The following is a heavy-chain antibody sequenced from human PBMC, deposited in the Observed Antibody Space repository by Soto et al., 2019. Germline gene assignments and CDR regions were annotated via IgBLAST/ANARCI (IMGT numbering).Heavy chain of an antibody. J-gene: IGHJ3*02. CDR2: ISAYNGNT. Sequence: QVQLVQSGAEVKKPGASVKVSCKASGYTFTSYGISWVRQAPGQGLEGMGWISAYNGNTNYAQKLQGRVTMTTDTSTSTAYMELRSLRSDDTAVYYCARAGGRDYGDYPDGHDAFDIWGKGTMVTVSS. D-gene: IGHD4-17*01. CDR1: GYTFTSYG. V-gene: IGHV1-18*01. CDR3: ARAGGRDYGDYPDGHDAFDI.